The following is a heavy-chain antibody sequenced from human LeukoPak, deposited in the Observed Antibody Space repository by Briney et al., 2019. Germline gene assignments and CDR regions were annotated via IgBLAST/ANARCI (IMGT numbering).Heavy chain of an antibody. V-gene: IGHV4-39*01. J-gene: IGHJ4*02. CDR3: ARHFEPAIRFSPFDY. D-gene: IGHD3-3*01. CDR1: GGSISSSSYY. Sequence: KTSETLSLTCTVSGGSISSSSYYWGWIRQPPGKGLEWIGSIYDSGSTYYNPSLKSRVSISVDTSKNQFSLKLSSVTAADTAVYYCARHFEPAIRFSPFDYWGQGTLVSVSS. CDR2: IYDSGST.